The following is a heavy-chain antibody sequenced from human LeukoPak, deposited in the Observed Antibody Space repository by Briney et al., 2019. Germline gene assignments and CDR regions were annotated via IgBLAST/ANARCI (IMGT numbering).Heavy chain of an antibody. J-gene: IGHJ4*02. CDR1: GGSISTNV. Sequence: SVKVSCKASGGSISTNVINWVRQAPGQGLEWMGGIIPLFGTTDYAQKFQGRVTITADKSTSTVFMDLSSLRSEDTAVYFCARDEMASRDWGLGTLVIVSS. D-gene: IGHD5-24*01. CDR3: ARDEMASRD. CDR2: IIPLFGTT. V-gene: IGHV1-69*06.